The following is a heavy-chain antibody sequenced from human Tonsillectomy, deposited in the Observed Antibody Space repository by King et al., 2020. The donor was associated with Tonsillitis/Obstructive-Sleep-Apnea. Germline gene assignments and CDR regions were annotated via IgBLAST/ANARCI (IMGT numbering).Heavy chain of an antibody. D-gene: IGHD3-10*01. J-gene: IGHJ6*02. V-gene: IGHV3-30*03. CDR3: ATVASEGAYYFYYAMYV. CDR1: GFTFSSYG. CDR2: ISYDGSNR. Sequence: VQLVESGGGVVQPGRSLRLSCAASGFTFSSYGMHWVRQAPGKGLEWVAIISYDGSNRYYADSVKGRFTISRDNFKNTLHLLMNSLRAEDTAVYYCATVASEGAYYFYYAMYVWGQGTTVTVSS.